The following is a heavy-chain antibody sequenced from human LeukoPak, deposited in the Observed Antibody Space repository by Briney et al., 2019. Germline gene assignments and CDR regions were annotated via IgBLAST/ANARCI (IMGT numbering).Heavy chain of an antibody. CDR3: ARGVDTVTNFDY. V-gene: IGHV1-69*05. J-gene: IGHJ4*02. CDR2: IIPIFGTA. CDR1: GGTFSSYA. Sequence: ASVKVSCKASGGTFSSYAISWVRQAPGQGLEWMGRIIPIFGTANYAQKFQGRVTITTDESTSTAYMELSSLRSEDTAVYYCARGVDTVTNFDYWGQGTLVTVSS. D-gene: IGHD5-18*01.